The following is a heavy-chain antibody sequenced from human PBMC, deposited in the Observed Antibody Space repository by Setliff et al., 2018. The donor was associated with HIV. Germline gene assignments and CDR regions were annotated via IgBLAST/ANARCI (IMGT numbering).Heavy chain of an antibody. Sequence: PSETLSLSCTVSGGSISSGSYYWSWVRQPAGKGLEWIGQIYTSGSTNYNPSLKSRVTISVDTSKSQFSLRLTSVTAADTAVYYCARERSRGYTDPPRFDYWGQGTLVTVSS. CDR3: ARERSRGYTDPPRFDY. CDR2: IYTSGST. J-gene: IGHJ4*02. D-gene: IGHD5-12*01. CDR1: GGSISSGSYY. V-gene: IGHV4-61*09.